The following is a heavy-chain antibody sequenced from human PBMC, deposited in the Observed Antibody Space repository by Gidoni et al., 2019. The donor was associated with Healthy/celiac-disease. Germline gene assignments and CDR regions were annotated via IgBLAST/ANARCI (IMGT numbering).Heavy chain of an antibody. V-gene: IGHV5-10-1*03. J-gene: IGHJ5*02. CDR1: GYSFTSYS. CDR3: ARGYCRGGSCYSRRNWFDP. CDR2: IDPSDSYT. Sequence: EVQLVQSGAAVTKPGESLRISGKGSGYSFTSYSISWGRQMPWKGLEWMGRIDPSDSYTNYSPSFQGHVTISADKSISNAYLQWSSLKASDTAMYYCARGYCRGGSCYSRRNWFDPWGQGTLVTVSS. D-gene: IGHD2-15*01.